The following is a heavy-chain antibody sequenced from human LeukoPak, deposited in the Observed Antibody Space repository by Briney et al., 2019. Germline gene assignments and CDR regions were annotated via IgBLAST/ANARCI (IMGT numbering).Heavy chain of an antibody. CDR1: AGSITSYY. V-gene: IGHV4-59*01. D-gene: IGHD1-26*01. CDR3: ARIRYSGSYYVDD. Sequence: SETLSLTCTVSAGSITSYYWSWIRQPPGKGLEWIGYVYYSGSNDYNPSLKSRFTISIDTSKNQFSRKLSSVTTADTAVYYCARIRYSGSYYVDDWGQGTLVTVSA. CDR2: VYYSGSN. J-gene: IGHJ4*02.